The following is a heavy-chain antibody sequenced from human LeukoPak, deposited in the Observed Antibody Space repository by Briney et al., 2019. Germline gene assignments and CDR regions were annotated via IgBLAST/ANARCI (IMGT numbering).Heavy chain of an antibody. Sequence: SVKVSCKASGGTFSSYANSWVRQAPGQGLEWMGRIIPIFGTANYAQKFQGRVTITTDESTSTAYMELSSLRSEDTAVYYCATTISSSWFEPSDYWGQGTLVTVSS. CDR3: ATTISSSWFEPSDY. CDR2: IIPIFGTA. V-gene: IGHV1-69*05. J-gene: IGHJ4*02. CDR1: GGTFSSYA. D-gene: IGHD6-13*01.